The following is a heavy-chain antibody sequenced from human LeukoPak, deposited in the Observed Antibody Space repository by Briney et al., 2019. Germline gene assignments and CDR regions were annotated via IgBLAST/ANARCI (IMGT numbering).Heavy chain of an antibody. CDR2: VYYSGST. CDR1: GGSIGSTSYY. D-gene: IGHD2/OR15-2a*01. CDR3: ARHPYFLDPFDY. V-gene: IGHV4-39*01. Sequence: SETLSLTCTVSGGSIGSTSYYWGWIRQPPGKGLDWIGSVYYSGSTDYNPSLKSRVTISLDTSKNQFSLKLSSVTATDTAVYYCARHPYFLDPFDYWGQGSLVTVSS. J-gene: IGHJ4*02.